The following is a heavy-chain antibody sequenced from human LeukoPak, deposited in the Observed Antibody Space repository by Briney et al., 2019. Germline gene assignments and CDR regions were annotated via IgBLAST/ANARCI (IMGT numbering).Heavy chain of an antibody. V-gene: IGHV4-39*07. CDR2: IYYSGTT. Sequence: SETLSLTCTVSGGSISSSPYYWGWIRQPPGKGLEWIGSIYYSGTTHYNPSLESQVTISVDTSKNQFSLKLASVTAADTAVYYCASSVRYFDWLFLFDYWGQGTLVTVSS. CDR3: ASSVRYFDWLFLFDY. CDR1: GGSISSSPYY. J-gene: IGHJ4*02. D-gene: IGHD3-9*01.